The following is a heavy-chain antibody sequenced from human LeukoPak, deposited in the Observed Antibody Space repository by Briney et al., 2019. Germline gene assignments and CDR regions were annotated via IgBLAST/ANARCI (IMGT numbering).Heavy chain of an antibody. CDR1: GGSTSDYY. Sequence: SATLSLTCSVSGGSTSDYYWNWIRQPAGEGLEWLGLIYYTGNTAYNPSLESRLTMSLDTAKNQFSLKVTSVTAADTAVYYCARGGTLFTYFDSWGQGTLVTVSS. J-gene: IGHJ4*02. CDR2: IYYTGNT. D-gene: IGHD3-10*02. CDR3: ARGGTLFTYFDS. V-gene: IGHV4-4*07.